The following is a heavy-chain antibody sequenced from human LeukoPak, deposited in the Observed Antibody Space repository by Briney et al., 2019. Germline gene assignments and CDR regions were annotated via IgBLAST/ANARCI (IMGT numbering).Heavy chain of an antibody. D-gene: IGHD1-1*01. V-gene: IGHV3-30*18. Sequence: GGSLRLSCAASGLTFSSYGMHWVRQAPGKGLEWVAVISYDGSNKYYADSVKGRFTISRDNSKNTLYLQMNSLRAEDTAVYYCANEDLELERWAPDYWGQGTLVTVSS. CDR2: ISYDGSNK. CDR3: ANEDLELERWAPDY. J-gene: IGHJ4*02. CDR1: GLTFSSYG.